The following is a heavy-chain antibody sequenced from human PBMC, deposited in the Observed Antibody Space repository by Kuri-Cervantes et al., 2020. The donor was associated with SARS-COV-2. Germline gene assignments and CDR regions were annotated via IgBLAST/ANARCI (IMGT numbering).Heavy chain of an antibody. CDR1: GYTFTSYY. CDR3: ARDRVVVAANWFDP. D-gene: IGHD2-15*01. Sequence: ASVKVSCKASGYTFTSYYMHWVRQAPGQGLERMGWINPNSGGTNCAQKFQGRVTMTRDTSISTAYMELSRLRSDDTAVYYCARDRVVVAANWFDPWGQGTLVTVSS. V-gene: IGHV1-2*02. CDR2: INPNSGGT. J-gene: IGHJ5*02.